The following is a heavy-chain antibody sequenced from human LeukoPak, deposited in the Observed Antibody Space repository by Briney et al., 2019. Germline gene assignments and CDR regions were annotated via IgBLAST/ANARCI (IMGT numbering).Heavy chain of an antibody. Sequence: SETLSLTCAVSGVSFDDYYWSWVRQTPGKGLEWLGEINHSGHTNDSPSLKSRVTLSIDTSNKQFSLNLRSVTVADAGIYYCTRMTTGHDYWGQGTLVTVSS. D-gene: IGHD4-17*01. V-gene: IGHV4-34*01. CDR2: INHSGHT. CDR3: TRMTTGHDY. CDR1: GVSFDDYY. J-gene: IGHJ4*02.